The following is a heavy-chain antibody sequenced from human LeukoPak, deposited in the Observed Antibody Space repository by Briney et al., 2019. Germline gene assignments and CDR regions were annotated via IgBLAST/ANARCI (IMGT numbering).Heavy chain of an antibody. Sequence: GGSLRLSCEASGFTFSTYWMIWVRQAPGKGLEWVANINQDGSKKYYVDSIKGRFTISRDNAKNSLYLQMISLRAEDTALYYCARALSVITTIHLSSYYYYYMDVWGKGTTVTISS. V-gene: IGHV3-7*01. D-gene: IGHD3-22*01. CDR1: GFTFSTYW. CDR3: ARALSVITTIHLSSYYYYYMDV. CDR2: INQDGSKK. J-gene: IGHJ6*03.